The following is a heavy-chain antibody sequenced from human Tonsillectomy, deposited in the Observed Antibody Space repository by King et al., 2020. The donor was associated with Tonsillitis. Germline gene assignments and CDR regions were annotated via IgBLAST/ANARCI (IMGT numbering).Heavy chain of an antibody. CDR3: AREPFSTISGYYNMDV. D-gene: IGHD1-26*01. J-gene: IGHJ6*02. CDR1: GFTSSGCA. Sequence: VQLVESGGGVVQPGRSLRLSCAVSGFTSSGCAMHWVRQAPDKGLEWVAVMSYDGSNKYYADSVMGRFTISRDNSKNTLYLQMNSLRAEDTAVYYCAREPFSTISGYYNMDVWGQGTTVTVSS. V-gene: IGHV3-30-3*01. CDR2: MSYDGSNK.